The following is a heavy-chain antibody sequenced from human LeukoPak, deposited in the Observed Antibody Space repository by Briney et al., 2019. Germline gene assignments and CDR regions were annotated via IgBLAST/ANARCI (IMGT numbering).Heavy chain of an antibody. CDR3: ARGDYGGYSGPLDY. CDR2: IYTSGST. CDR1: GGSISSYY. V-gene: IGHV4-4*07. J-gene: IGHJ4*02. D-gene: IGHD4-23*01. Sequence: SETLSLTCTVSGGSISSYYWSWIRQRAGKGLEWIGRIYTSGSTNYNPSLKSRVTMSVDTSKNQFSLKLSSVTAADTAVYYCARGDYGGYSGPLDYWGQGTLVTVSS.